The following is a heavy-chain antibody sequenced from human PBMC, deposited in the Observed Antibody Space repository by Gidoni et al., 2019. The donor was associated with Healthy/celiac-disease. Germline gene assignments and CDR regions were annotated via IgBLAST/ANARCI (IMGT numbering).Heavy chain of an antibody. V-gene: IGHV4-4*02. CDR2: IYHSGST. CDR3: ARDQELIAARRAFDI. D-gene: IGHD6-6*01. J-gene: IGHJ3*02. Sequence: VRQPPGKGLEWIGEIYHSGSTNYNPSLKSRVTISVDKSKNQFSLKLSSVTAADTAVYYCARDQELIAARRAFDIWGQGTMVTVSS.